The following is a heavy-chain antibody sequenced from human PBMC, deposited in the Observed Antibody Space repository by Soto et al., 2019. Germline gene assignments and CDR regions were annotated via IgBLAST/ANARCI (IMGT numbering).Heavy chain of an antibody. J-gene: IGHJ4*02. D-gene: IGHD2-15*01. CDR3: ARHTPAISISDH. V-gene: IGHV4-39*01. CDR1: GGSISSRSYY. Sequence: SETLSLTCTVSGGSISSRSYYWGWIRQPPGKGLEWIGSIYYSGSTYYNPSLKSRVTISVDTSKNQFSLKLSSVTAADTAVYYCARHTPAISISDHWGQGTLVTVSS. CDR2: IYYSGST.